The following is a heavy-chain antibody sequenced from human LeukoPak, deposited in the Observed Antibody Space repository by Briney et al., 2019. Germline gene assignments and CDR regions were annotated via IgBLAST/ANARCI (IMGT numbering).Heavy chain of an antibody. V-gene: IGHV3-30-3*01. J-gene: IGHJ3*02. CDR2: ISYDGSNK. D-gene: IGHD3-22*01. CDR3: ARGVYYYDPQAGFDI. Sequence: GGSLRLSCAASGFTFSSYAMHWVRQAPGKGLEWVAVISYDGSNKYYADSVKGRFTISRDNSKNTLYLQMNGLRAEDTAVYYCARGVYYYDPQAGFDIWGQGTMVTVSS. CDR1: GFTFSSYA.